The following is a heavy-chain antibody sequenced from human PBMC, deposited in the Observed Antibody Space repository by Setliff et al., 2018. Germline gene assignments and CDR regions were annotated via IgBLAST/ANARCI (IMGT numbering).Heavy chain of an antibody. CDR3: ARIVVVISHPHYYYYYGMDV. V-gene: IGHV1-69*10. Sequence: SVKVSCKASGYTFISYDINWVRQAPGQGLEWMGGIIPILGIANYAQKFQGRVTITADKSTSTAYMELSSLRSEDTAVYYCARIVVVISHPHYYYYYGMDVWGQGTTVTVSS. CDR1: GYTFISYD. J-gene: IGHJ6*02. CDR2: IIPILGIA. D-gene: IGHD3-22*01.